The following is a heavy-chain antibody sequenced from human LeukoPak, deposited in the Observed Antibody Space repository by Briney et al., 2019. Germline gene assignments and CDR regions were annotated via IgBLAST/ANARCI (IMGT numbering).Heavy chain of an antibody. Sequence: ASVKVSCKAPGYTFTGYHMHWVRQAPGQGLEWMGWINPNSGGTNYAQKFQGRVTMTRDTSIGTAYMELSRLRSDDTAVYYCARAEDIVVVPAAIYWGQGTLVTVSS. CDR1: GYTFTGYH. J-gene: IGHJ4*02. CDR3: ARAEDIVVVPAAIY. CDR2: INPNSGGT. D-gene: IGHD2-2*01. V-gene: IGHV1-2*02.